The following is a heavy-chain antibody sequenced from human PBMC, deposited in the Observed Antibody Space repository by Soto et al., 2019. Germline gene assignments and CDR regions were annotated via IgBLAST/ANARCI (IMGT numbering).Heavy chain of an antibody. CDR2: INHSGST. D-gene: IGHD6-19*01. Sequence: PSETLSLTCAVYGGSFSGYYWSWIRQPPGKGLEWIGEINHSGSTNYNPSLKSRVTISVDTSKNQFSLKLSSVTAADTAVYYCARDVQQWGAKVYYFDYWGQGTLVTVSS. V-gene: IGHV4-34*01. CDR1: GGSFSGYY. J-gene: IGHJ4*02. CDR3: ARDVQQWGAKVYYFDY.